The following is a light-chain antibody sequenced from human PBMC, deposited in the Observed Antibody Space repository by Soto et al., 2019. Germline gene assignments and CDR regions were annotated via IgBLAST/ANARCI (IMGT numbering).Light chain of an antibody. CDR1: QSVTSSY. CDR2: GAS. V-gene: IGKV3-20*01. Sequence: IVLTQSPGTLSLSPGERATLSCRASQSVTSSYLAWYQQKPGQAPRLLNYGASSRATGIPGRFRGSGSGTDFTLTISRLEPEDFAVYYCQQCGSSPLTFGGGTKVEIK. CDR3: QQCGSSPLT. J-gene: IGKJ4*01.